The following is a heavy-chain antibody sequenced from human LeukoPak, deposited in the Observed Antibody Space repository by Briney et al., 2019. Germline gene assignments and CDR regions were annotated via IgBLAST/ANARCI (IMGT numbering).Heavy chain of an antibody. J-gene: IGHJ4*02. CDR3: ARSTRRYSGDY. V-gene: IGHV3-7*03. D-gene: IGHD1-26*01. CDR2: IKDDGSEE. Sequence: GGSLRLSCAASGFNFNNYWMSWLRQAPGKGLEWVANIKDDGSEEYYVGSVKGRFTIVRDNAYNSLYLQMNSLRVEDTAIYFCARSTRRYSGDYWGQGTLVSVSS. CDR1: GFNFNNYW.